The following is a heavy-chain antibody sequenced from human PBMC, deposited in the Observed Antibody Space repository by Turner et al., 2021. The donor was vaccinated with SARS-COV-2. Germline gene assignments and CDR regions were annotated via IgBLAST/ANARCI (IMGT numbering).Heavy chain of an antibody. Sequence: QVQLVQYGAEVKKPGASVKVSCKASGFTFTGYYMHWVRQAPGQGLEWMGWINPNNGGTNCAQKFQGRVTMTRDTSISTAYMELSRLRSDDTAVYYCARAVGYTDMEYWGQGTLVTVSS. CDR1: GFTFTGYY. D-gene: IGHD5-18*01. CDR3: ARAVGYTDMEY. V-gene: IGHV1-2*02. J-gene: IGHJ4*02. CDR2: INPNNGGT.